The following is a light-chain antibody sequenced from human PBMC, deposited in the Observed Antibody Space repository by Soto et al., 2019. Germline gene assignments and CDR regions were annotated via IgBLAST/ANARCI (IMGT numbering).Light chain of an antibody. CDR1: QGMKNY. CDR3: DRYYNAPFT. CDR2: AAS. Sequence: DIQGTQHPSSLSASVGDRVTITCRASQGMKNYLAWYQQKPGETHKLLIYAASTLESGNPPRFSISGSETDYTFTLNYLHPDDVVTYYCDRYYNAPFTVGGRTKVELK. V-gene: IGKV1-27*01. J-gene: IGKJ4*01.